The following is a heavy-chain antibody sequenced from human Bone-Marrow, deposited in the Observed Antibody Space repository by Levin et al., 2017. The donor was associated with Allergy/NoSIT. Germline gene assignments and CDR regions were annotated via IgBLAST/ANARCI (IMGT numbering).Heavy chain of an antibody. CDR3: GRPLRRGYYLAVDQ. V-gene: IGHV3-11*01. J-gene: IGHJ5*02. CDR1: GFTFSDYY. Sequence: GGSLRLSCAASGFTFSDYYMTWIRQAPGKGLEWISYISTSGSTTHYADSVKGRFTISRDNAKSSLYLQMNSLRVDDTAVYYCGRPLRRGYYLAVDQWGQGILVTVSS. CDR2: ISTSGSTT. D-gene: IGHD3-3*01.